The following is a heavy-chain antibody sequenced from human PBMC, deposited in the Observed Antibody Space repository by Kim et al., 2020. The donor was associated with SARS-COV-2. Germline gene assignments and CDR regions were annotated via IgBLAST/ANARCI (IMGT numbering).Heavy chain of an antibody. J-gene: IGHJ3*02. D-gene: IGHD3-10*01. CDR3: ARRLEAPYGSGSYIAAFDI. CDR2: IYYSGST. Sequence: SETLSLTCTVSGGSISSSSYYWGWICQPPGKGLEWIGSIYYSGSTYYNPSLKSRVTISVDTSKNQFSLKLSSVTAADTAVYYCARRLEAPYGSGSYIAAFDIWGQGTMVTVSS. V-gene: IGHV4-39*01. CDR1: GGSISSSSYY.